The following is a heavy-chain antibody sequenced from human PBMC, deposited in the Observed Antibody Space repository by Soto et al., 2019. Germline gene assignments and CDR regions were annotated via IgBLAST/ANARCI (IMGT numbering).Heavy chain of an antibody. V-gene: IGHV3-9*01. CDR3: ARADTVTTPTHLLY. D-gene: IGHD4-17*01. CDR2: ISWNSGSI. J-gene: IGHJ4*02. Sequence: DVQLVESGGGLVQPGRSLRLSCAASGFTFDDYAMHWVRQAPGKGLEWVSGISWNSGSIGYADSVKGRFTISRDNAKNSLYLQMNSLRAEDTALYYCARADTVTTPTHLLYWGQGTLVTVSS. CDR1: GFTFDDYA.